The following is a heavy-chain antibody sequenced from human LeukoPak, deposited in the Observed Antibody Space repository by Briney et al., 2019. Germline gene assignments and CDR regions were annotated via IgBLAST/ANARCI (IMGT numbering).Heavy chain of an antibody. J-gene: IGHJ6*03. V-gene: IGHV4-4*07. CDR3: ARGIQGGALSDYYMDV. Sequence: SETLSLTCTVSGGSISSYYLSWIRQTAGKGLEWIGRMYSSGSNYNPSLKSRVTMSIDTSTNQLSLKLSSVTAADTAVYYCARGIQGGALSDYYMDVWGKGTTVTVSS. CDR1: GGSISSYY. CDR2: MYSSGS. D-gene: IGHD2-15*01.